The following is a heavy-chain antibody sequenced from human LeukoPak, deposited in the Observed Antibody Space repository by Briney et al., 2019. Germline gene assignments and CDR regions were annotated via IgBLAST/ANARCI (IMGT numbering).Heavy chain of an antibody. V-gene: IGHV3-23*01. CDR3: AKDQGDYYDSSGYPSY. D-gene: IGHD3-22*01. J-gene: IGHJ4*02. Sequence: PAGSLRLSCAASGFTFSSYAMSWVRQAPGKGLEWVSAISGSGGSTYYADSVKGRFTISRDNSKNTLYLQMNSLRAEDTAVYYCAKDQGDYYDSSGYPSYWGQGTLVTVSS. CDR2: ISGSGGST. CDR1: GFTFSSYA.